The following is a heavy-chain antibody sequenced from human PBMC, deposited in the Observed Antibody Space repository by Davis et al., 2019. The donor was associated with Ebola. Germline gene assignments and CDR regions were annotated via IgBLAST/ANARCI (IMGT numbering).Heavy chain of an antibody. J-gene: IGHJ5*02. Sequence: GESLKISCAASGFIFSSYAMSWVSQAPGKGLEWVSSISVRSITYHADSVKGRFTISRDNSKNTLYLQMNSLRAEDTAVYYCAKVHPPTTVTTGWFDPWGQGTLVTVSS. CDR3: AKVHPPTTVTTGWFDP. CDR2: ISVRSIT. D-gene: IGHD4-17*01. CDR1: GFIFSSYA. V-gene: IGHV3-23*01.